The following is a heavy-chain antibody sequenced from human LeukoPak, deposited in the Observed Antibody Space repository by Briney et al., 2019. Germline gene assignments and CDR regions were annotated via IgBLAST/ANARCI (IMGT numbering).Heavy chain of an antibody. Sequence: GGSLRLSCAASGSTFSTRWMSWVRQAPGKGLEWVAVIWYDGSNKYYADSVKGRFTISRDNSKNTLYLQMNSLRAEDTAVYYCARDSPEYSYGNYLDYWGQGTLVTVSS. J-gene: IGHJ4*02. D-gene: IGHD5-18*01. CDR2: IWYDGSNK. CDR1: GSTFSTRW. CDR3: ARDSPEYSYGNYLDY. V-gene: IGHV3-33*08.